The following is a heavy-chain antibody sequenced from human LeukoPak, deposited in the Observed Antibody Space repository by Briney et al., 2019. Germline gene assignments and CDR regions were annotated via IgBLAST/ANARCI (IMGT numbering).Heavy chain of an antibody. J-gene: IGHJ3*02. D-gene: IGHD5-18*01. CDR1: GGSISSYY. CDR3: ARADTAMAPGAFDT. Sequence: SETLSLTCTASGGSISSYYWSWIRQPPGKGLEWIGYIYYSGSTNYNPSLKSRVTLSVDTSKNQFSLKLSSVTAAHTAVYYCARADTAMAPGAFDTWGQGTMVTVSS. V-gene: IGHV4-59*01. CDR2: IYYSGST.